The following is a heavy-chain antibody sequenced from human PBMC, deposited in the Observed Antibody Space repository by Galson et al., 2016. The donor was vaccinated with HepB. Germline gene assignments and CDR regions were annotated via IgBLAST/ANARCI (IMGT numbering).Heavy chain of an antibody. V-gene: IGHV4-59*01. J-gene: IGHJ6*03. D-gene: IGHD6-13*01. CDR2: IDSSGNT. CDR1: GGSSSNNF. CDR3: ARGGLGGSSTWYRSYYMDF. Sequence: SETLSLTCSVSGGSSSNNFWTWIRQAPGKGLECLGYIDSSGNTNYNPSLKSRVTMSLDTPKNKFSLKLNSVTAADTAVYYCARGGLGGSSTWYRSYYMDFWGQGTTVTVSS.